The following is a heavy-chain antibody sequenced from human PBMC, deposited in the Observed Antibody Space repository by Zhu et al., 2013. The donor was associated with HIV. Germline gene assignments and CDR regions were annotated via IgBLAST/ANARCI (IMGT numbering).Heavy chain of an antibody. J-gene: IGHJ4*02. Sequence: QVQLQESGPGLVKPSGTLSLTCAVSGGSISSSNWWSWVRQPPGKGLEWIGEIYHSGSTNYNPSLKSRVTISVDKSKNQFSLKLSSVTAADTAVYYCATLGYCSSTSCYESVNFDYWGQGTLVTVSS. CDR1: GGSISSSNW. CDR3: ATLGYCSSTSCYESVNFDY. V-gene: IGHV4-4*02. CDR2: IYHSGST. D-gene: IGHD2-2*01.